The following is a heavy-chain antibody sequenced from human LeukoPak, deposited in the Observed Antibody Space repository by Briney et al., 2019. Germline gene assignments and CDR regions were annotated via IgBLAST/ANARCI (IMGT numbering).Heavy chain of an antibody. J-gene: IGHJ3*02. Sequence: GGSLTLAWAASGFTFDDYAMHWVRQAPGKGLEWVSLFYSVDDTHYPDSVKGRFTISRDNSKNTLYLQMNSLRVEDTAVYYGAREGYYDTSSASRAFDIWGQGTMVTVSS. CDR1: GFTFDDYA. D-gene: IGHD3-22*01. CDR2: FYSVDDT. CDR3: AREGYYDTSSASRAFDI. V-gene: IGHV3-66*02.